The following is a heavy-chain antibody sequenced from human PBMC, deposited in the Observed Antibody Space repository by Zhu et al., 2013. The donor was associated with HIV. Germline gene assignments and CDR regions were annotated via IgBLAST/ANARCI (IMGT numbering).Heavy chain of an antibody. D-gene: IGHD3-10*02. J-gene: IGHJ4*02. V-gene: IGHV1-18*01. CDR3: ARGPYFRDYFDY. Sequence: QVQLVQSGAEVKKPGASVKVSCKVSGYTLTELSMHWVRQAPGKGLEWMGWISAYNGNTNYLQKFQGRVTMTTDTSTSTVYMELRSLRSDDTAVYYCARGPYFRDYFDYWGQGTLVTVSS. CDR2: ISAYNGNT. CDR1: GYTLTELS.